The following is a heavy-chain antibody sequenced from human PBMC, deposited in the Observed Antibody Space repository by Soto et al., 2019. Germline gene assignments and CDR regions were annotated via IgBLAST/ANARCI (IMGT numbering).Heavy chain of an antibody. CDR3: ARVSWREKYGMDV. V-gene: IGHV3-11*01. J-gene: IGHJ6*02. Sequence: QVQLVESGGGLVKPGGSLRLSCAASGFTFSDSYMSWIRQAPGKGLEWISYITFSGNTVYYADSLKGRFTISRDNAKNSLYLQMNRLRAEDMAVYYCARVSWREKYGMDVWGQGTTVTVSS. CDR2: ITFSGNTV. CDR1: GFTFSDSY.